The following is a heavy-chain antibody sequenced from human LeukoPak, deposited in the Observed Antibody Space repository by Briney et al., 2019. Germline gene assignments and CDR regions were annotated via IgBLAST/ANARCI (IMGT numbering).Heavy chain of an antibody. V-gene: IGHV3-11*04. J-gene: IGHJ4*02. CDR1: GFSFSEYY. CDR2: ISSTGNGV. D-gene: IGHD5-12*01. CDR3: ARGDSRWLQSGGY. Sequence: PGGSLRLSCSASGFSFSEYYMAWIRQAPGKGPEWISSISSTGNGVYAADSVKGRFTISRDNSKNTLYLQMNSLRAEDTAVYYCARGDSRWLQSGGYWGQGTLVTVSS.